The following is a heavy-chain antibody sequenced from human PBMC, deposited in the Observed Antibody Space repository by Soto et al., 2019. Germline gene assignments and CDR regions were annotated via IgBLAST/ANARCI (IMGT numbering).Heavy chain of an antibody. V-gene: IGHV4-34*02. CDR2: LIHGGST. D-gene: IGHD3-10*02. Sequence: QVHLEQWGAGLLKPSETLSLTCAIYNSSLGAFHWTWIRQPPGKGLEWIGELIHGGSTNYNPSLKSRVTSSLDTSKSQFSLHVMSVTDADTAVYYCARSPLSYDYVRQTWREVGDSFDVWGRGTSVTVSS. CDR3: ARSPLSYDYVRQTWREVGDSFDV. J-gene: IGHJ3*01. CDR1: NSSLGAFH.